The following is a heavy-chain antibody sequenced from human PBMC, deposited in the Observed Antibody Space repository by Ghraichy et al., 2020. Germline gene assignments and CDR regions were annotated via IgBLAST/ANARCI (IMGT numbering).Heavy chain of an antibody. CDR3: ARDAGYYDSWYYFDY. CDR2: ISYDGSNK. Sequence: GGSLRLSCAASGFTFSSYPMHWVRQAPGKGLEWVAVISYDGSNKYYADSVKGRFTISRDNPTNTLYLQMNSLRAEDTAVYYCARDAGYYDSWYYFDYWGQGTLVTVSS. V-gene: IGHV3-30-3*01. D-gene: IGHD3-22*01. J-gene: IGHJ4*02. CDR1: GFTFSSYP.